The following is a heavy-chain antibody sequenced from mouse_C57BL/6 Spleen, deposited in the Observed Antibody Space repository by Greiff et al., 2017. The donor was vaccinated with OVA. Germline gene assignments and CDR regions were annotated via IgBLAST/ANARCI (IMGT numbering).Heavy chain of an antibody. J-gene: IGHJ3*01. Sequence: EVQLQQSGAELVRPGASVKLSCTASGFNIKDDYMHWVKQRPEQGLEWIGWIDPENGDTEYASKFQGKATITADTSSNTAYLQLSSLTSEDTAVYYCTYYYGSRWGQGTLVTVSA. CDR3: TYYYGSR. CDR1: GFNIKDDY. V-gene: IGHV14-4*01. D-gene: IGHD1-1*01. CDR2: IDPENGDT.